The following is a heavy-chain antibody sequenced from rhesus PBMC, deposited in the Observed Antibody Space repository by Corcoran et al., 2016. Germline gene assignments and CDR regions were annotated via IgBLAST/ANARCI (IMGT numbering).Heavy chain of an antibody. CDR3: ARVPDSNYWARFDV. D-gene: IGHD4-23*01. V-gene: IGHV4-173*01. CDR1: GGSISSNY. J-gene: IGHJ5-1*01. Sequence: QLQLQESGPGLVKPSETLSLTCTVSGGSISSNYWSWIRQPPGKGQEWIGRISGGGGNTDYNPSLKSRVTFSTDTSKNQFSLKLYSVTAADTAVYYCARVPDSNYWARFDVWGAGVLVTVSS. CDR2: ISGGGGNT.